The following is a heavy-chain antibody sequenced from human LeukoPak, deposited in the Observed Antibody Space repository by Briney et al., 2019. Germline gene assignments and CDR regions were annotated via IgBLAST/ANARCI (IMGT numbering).Heavy chain of an antibody. V-gene: IGHV4-34*01. CDR3: ARGRRTYYYDSSGQIGYGMDV. CDR1: VGSFSVYY. Sequence: TSETLSLTPADPVGSFSVYYWSRIPQRPGKGREWMGEINHSGSTNYNPSRKSRVTTSVDTSKNQFSLKLSSVAAADTAVYYCARGRRTYYYDSSGQIGYGMDVWGQGTTVTVSS. J-gene: IGHJ6*02. CDR2: INHSGST. D-gene: IGHD3-22*01.